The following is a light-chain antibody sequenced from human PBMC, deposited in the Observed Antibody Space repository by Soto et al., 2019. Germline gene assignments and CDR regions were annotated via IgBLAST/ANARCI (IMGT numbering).Light chain of an antibody. V-gene: IGKV3-20*01. Sequence: RHSPATLSFAPWERAILSCRASQNIGTNLVWYQQKPGQAPRLLIYGASNRATGIPDRFSGSGSGTDFTLTISRLEPEDFAVYYCHQYGSSGTFGQGTKVDIK. CDR1: QNIGTN. CDR2: GAS. J-gene: IGKJ1*01. CDR3: HQYGSSGT.